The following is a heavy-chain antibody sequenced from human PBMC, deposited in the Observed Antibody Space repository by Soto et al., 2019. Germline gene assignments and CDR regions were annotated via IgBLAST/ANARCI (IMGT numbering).Heavy chain of an antibody. V-gene: IGHV4-34*01. J-gene: IGHJ6*03. CDR2: INHSGST. CDR1: GGSFSGYY. Sequence: PSETLSLTCAVYGGSFSGYYWSWIRQPPGKGLEWIGEINHSGSTNYNPSLKSRVTISVDTSKNQFSLKLSSVTAADTAVYYCARGLGGSGSYYTRYYYYYMDVWGKGTTVTVS. CDR3: ARGLGGSGSYYTRYYYYYMDV. D-gene: IGHD3-10*01.